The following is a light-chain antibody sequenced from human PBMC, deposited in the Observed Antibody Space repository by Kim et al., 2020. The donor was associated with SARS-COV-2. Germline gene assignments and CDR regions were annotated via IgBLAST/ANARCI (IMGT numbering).Light chain of an antibody. Sequence: EIVMTQSPATLSVSPGERATLSCRASQSVSSDLAWYQQKPGKAPRHLIYGASTSDTGIPARFSGSESGTELTLTISNMQSEDCALYYCKLYNNGRGTFSQGTKV. J-gene: IGKJ1*01. CDR2: GAS. CDR1: QSVSSD. V-gene: IGKV3-15*01. CDR3: KLYNNGRGT.